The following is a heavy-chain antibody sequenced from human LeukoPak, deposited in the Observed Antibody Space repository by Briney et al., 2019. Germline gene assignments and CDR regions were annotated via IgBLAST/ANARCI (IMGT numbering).Heavy chain of an antibody. CDR2: VSGSGGVT. V-gene: IGHV3-23*01. Sequence: PGGSLRLSCGASGFTFSKYAMSWARQAPGKGLEWVSGVSGSGGVTYYADSVKGRFTISRDSSKNTLHLQMNSLRAEDTAVYYCATFLAVIAARDSLYFQHWGQGTLVSVSS. CDR1: GFTFSKYA. CDR3: ATFLAVIAARDSLYFQH. D-gene: IGHD6-6*01. J-gene: IGHJ1*01.